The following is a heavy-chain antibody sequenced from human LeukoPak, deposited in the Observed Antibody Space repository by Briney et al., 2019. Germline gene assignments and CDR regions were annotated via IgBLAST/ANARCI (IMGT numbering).Heavy chain of an antibody. J-gene: IGHJ4*02. V-gene: IGHV3-21*01. D-gene: IGHD2-15*01. CDR2: ISSSSSYI. CDR1: GFTFSSYS. Sequence: PGGSLRLSCAASGFTFSSYSMNWVRQAPGKGLEWVSSISSSSSYIYYADPVKGRFTISRDNAKNSLYLQMNSLRAEDTAVYYCARGRPYCSGGSCSDSLDYWGQGTLVTVSS. CDR3: ARGRPYCSGGSCSDSLDY.